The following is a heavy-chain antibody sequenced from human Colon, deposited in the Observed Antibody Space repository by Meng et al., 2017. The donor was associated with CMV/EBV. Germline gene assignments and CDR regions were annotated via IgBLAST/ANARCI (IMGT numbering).Heavy chain of an antibody. CDR2: IYSGGST. CDR3: AAQRRAGFDS. D-gene: IGHD5-24*01. CDR1: GFTVSSHY. V-gene: IGHV3-53*01. J-gene: IGHJ5*01. Sequence: EVALVESGGGLIQRGGSLGCSCTASGFTVSSHYMSWVRQAPGKGLEWVSVIYSGGSTYYADSVKGRFTISGDNAENTLYLQMDSLRVDDTAVYYCAAQRRAGFDSWGQGTLVTVSS.